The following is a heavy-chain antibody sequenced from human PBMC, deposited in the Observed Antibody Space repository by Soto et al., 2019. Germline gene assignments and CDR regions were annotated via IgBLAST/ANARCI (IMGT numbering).Heavy chain of an antibody. CDR3: ARDLRTGTTSFFEY. CDR2: ISAYNGNT. J-gene: IGHJ4*02. Sequence: XSVKVSCNASGYPFTSYGIIWVRQSPGQGLEWMGWISAYNGNTNYAQKLQGRVTMTTDTSTSTAYMELRSLRSDDTAVYYCARDLRTGTTSFFEYWGQGTLVTVSS. CDR1: GYPFTSYG. D-gene: IGHD1-7*01. V-gene: IGHV1-18*01.